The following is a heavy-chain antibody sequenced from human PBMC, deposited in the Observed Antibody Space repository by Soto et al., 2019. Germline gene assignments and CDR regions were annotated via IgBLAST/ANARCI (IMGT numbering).Heavy chain of an antibody. V-gene: IGHV1-46*01. Sequence: AAVKVSCKASGYSLTHYFVHWVRQAPGQGPEWMGFMNPSGGRATYAQKFQGRVILTFDTSSSTVYMELSSLKSDDTAVYYCAKKGDFEGQWYFGYWG. J-gene: IGHJ4*01. CDR2: MNPSGGRA. D-gene: IGHD2-21*02. CDR3: AKKGDFEGQWYFGY. CDR1: GYSLTHYF.